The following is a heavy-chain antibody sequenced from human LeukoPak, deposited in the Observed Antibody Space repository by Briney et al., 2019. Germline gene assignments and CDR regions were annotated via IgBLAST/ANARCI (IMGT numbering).Heavy chain of an antibody. CDR3: ARRLYTSQAPYAFDI. Sequence: PGGSLRLSCAASGFTFSSYAMSWVRQAPGKGLEWVSIISNSGDTIFYADSVKGRFTISRDNAENSLHLQMSGLRAEDTAMYYCARRLYTSQAPYAFDIWGQGTMVTVS. CDR1: GFTFSSYA. CDR2: ISNSGDTI. J-gene: IGHJ3*02. V-gene: IGHV3-21*01.